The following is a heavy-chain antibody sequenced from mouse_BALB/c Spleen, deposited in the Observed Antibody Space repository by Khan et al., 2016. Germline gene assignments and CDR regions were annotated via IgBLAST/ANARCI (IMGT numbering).Heavy chain of an antibody. CDR1: GFNIKDTY. D-gene: IGHD1-1*01. V-gene: IGHV14-3*02. CDR3: ARSRYYGRSYEDYFDY. Sequence: VQLKQSGAELVKPGASVKLSCTASGFNIKDTYMHWVKQRPEQGLEWIGRIDPANGNTKYDPKFQGKATIPADTSSNTAYLQLSSLTSEDTAVYYWARSRYYGRSYEDYFDYWGQGTTRTVSS. J-gene: IGHJ2*01. CDR2: IDPANGNT.